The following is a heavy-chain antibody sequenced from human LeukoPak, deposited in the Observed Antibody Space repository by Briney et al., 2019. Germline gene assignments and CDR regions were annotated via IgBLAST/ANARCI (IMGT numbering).Heavy chain of an antibody. D-gene: IGHD3-10*01. J-gene: IGHJ5*02. V-gene: IGHV3-21*01. CDR1: GFTLSSYS. CDR3: ARDYGSESYPYWFDP. Sequence: GGSLRLSCAASGFTLSSYSMNWVRQAPGKGLEWVSSISSSSSYIYYADSVKGRFTISRDNAKNSLYLQMNSLRAEDTAVYYCARDYGSESYPYWFDPWGQGTLVTVSS. CDR2: ISSSSSYI.